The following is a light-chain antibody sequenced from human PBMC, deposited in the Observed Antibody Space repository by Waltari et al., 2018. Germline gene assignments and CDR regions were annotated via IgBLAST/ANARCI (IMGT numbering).Light chain of an antibody. CDR2: AAS. Sequence: AIRMTQFPPSFSASTGDRVTITCRANQGISSYLAWFQQKPGKAPKLLIYAASTLQTGVPSRFSGSGSGTDFTLTISCLQSEDLATYYCQQYYTFPFTFGPGTKVDVK. V-gene: IGKV1-8*01. CDR1: QGISSY. CDR3: QQYYTFPFT. J-gene: IGKJ3*01.